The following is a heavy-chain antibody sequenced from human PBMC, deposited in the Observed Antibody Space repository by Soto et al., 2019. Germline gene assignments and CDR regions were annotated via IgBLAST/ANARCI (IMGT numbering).Heavy chain of an antibody. CDR1: GGSFRGYY. CDR2: INHSGST. V-gene: IGHV4-34*01. J-gene: IGHJ5*02. D-gene: IGHD4-4*01. CDR3: ALRVPTVTTGWFDL. Sequence: LSLTCAVYGGSFRGYYWSWIRQPPGKGLEGIGEINHSGSTNYNPSLKSRVTISVDTSKNQFSLKLRSVTAADTAVYYCALRVPTVTTGWFDLWGQGTLVTVSS.